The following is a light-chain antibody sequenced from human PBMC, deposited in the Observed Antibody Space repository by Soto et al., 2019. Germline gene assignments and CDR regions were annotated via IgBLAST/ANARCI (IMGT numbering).Light chain of an antibody. CDR3: QQTYSTPWT. Sequence: DIQMTQSPSSLSASVGDRVTISCRTSQSIYNLLNWYQQRPGRAPKVLIYAVSTLESGVPARFSGNGSGTDFTLTITSLQPEDFATYYCQQTYSTPWTFGQGTKVEIK. J-gene: IGKJ1*01. V-gene: IGKV1-39*01. CDR2: AVS. CDR1: QSIYNL.